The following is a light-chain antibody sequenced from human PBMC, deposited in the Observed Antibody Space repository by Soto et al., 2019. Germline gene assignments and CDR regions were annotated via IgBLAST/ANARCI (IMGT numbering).Light chain of an antibody. CDR3: HQYNNWPPT. J-gene: IGKJ1*01. CDR1: QSVDIN. CDR2: GAS. V-gene: IGKV3-15*01. Sequence: IVMTQSPATLSVSPWERATLSCRASQSVDINLAWYLQYPGQAPRLVIYGASTRATGIPARYSGSGSGTEFTLTISGLQSEDSALYYCHQYNNWPPTFGQGTKVDIK.